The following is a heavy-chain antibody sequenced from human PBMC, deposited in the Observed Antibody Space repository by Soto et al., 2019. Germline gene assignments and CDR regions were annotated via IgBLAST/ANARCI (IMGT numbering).Heavy chain of an antibody. D-gene: IGHD6-13*01. J-gene: IGHJ3*02. Sequence: QVQLQESGPGLVKPSGTLSLTCAVSGGSISGSDWWSWVRQPPGRGPEWIAEIYHSESTNYNPSLKSRVTISVDKSKNQFSLKLSSVTAADTAVYYCAIGGNLRGFDIWGQGAMVTVSS. CDR3: AIGGNLRGFDI. CDR2: IYHSEST. CDR1: GGSISGSDW. V-gene: IGHV4-4*02.